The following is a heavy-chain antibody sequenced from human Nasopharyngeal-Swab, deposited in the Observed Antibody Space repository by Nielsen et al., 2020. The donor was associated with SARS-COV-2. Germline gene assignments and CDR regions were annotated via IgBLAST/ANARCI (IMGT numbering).Heavy chain of an antibody. CDR3: ARVGGSSPLDY. J-gene: IGHJ4*02. CDR2: IYSGGST. D-gene: IGHD6-13*01. Sequence: GESLKISCAASGFTFSSYWMSWVRQAPGKGLEWVSVIYSGGSTYYADSVKGRFTISRDNSKNTLYLQMNSLRAEDTAVYYCARVGGSSPLDYWGQGTLVTVSS. CDR1: GFTFSSYW. V-gene: IGHV3-66*01.